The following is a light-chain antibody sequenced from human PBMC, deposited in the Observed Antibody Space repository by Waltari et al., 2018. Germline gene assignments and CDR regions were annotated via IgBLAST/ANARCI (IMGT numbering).Light chain of an antibody. CDR1: QSVSSNY. J-gene: IGKJ4*01. CDR2: DAS. V-gene: IGKV3-20*01. CDR3: QQYGNSPVT. Sequence: EIVLTQSPGTLSLSPGERATLSCRASQSVSSNYLAWYQHKPGQAPRLLIYDASKRATGIADRFSGSGSGTHFTLTISRLEPEDFAVFYCQQYGNSPVTFGGGTKVEIK.